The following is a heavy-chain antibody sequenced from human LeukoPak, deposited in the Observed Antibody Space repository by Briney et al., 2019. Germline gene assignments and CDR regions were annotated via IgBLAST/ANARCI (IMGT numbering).Heavy chain of an antibody. CDR1: GGSISSSSYY. Sequence: PSDTLSLTCTVSGGSISSSSYYWGWIRHPPGKGLEWIGSIYTSGSTSYKSSLKSRVTISADTSKNQFSLKLSAVTAADTAVYYCARARGAVALEDYYYYMDVWGTGTTVTVSS. J-gene: IGHJ6*03. CDR2: IYTSGST. V-gene: IGHV4-39*07. D-gene: IGHD6-19*01. CDR3: ARARGAVALEDYYYYMDV.